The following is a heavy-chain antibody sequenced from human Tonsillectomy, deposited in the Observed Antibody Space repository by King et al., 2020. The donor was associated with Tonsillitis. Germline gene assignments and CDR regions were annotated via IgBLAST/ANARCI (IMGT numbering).Heavy chain of an antibody. V-gene: IGHV3-30-3*01. CDR3: ARDPTGRWELLRSFVY. CDR2: ISYDGSNK. Sequence: VQLVESGGGVVQPGRSLRLSCAASGFTFSSYAMHWVRQAPGKGLEWVAVISYDGSNKYYADSVKGRFTISRDNSKNTLYLQMNSLRAEDTAVYYCARDPTGRWELLRSFVYWGQGTLVTVSS. D-gene: IGHD1-26*01. J-gene: IGHJ4*02. CDR1: GFTFSSYA.